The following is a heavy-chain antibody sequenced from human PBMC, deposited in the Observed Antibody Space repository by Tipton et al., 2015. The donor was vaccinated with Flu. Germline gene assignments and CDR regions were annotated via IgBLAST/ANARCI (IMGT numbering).Heavy chain of an antibody. V-gene: IGHV1-18*01. J-gene: IGHJ3*02. D-gene: IGHD2-21*02. CDR2: ISAYNGNT. CDR1: GYTLTELS. Sequence: QLVQSGAEVKKPGASVKVSCKVSGYTLTELSMHWVRQDPGKGLEWMGWISAYNGNTNYAQKLQGRVTMTTDTSTSTAYMELRSLGSDDTAVYYCARDLGGDFNDAFDIWGQGTMVTVSS. CDR3: ARDLGGDFNDAFDI.